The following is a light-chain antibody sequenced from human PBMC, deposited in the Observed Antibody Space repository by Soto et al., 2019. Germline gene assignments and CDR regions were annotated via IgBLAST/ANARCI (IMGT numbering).Light chain of an antibody. J-gene: IGKJ4*01. Sequence: DIQMTQSPSTLSASVGDRVSITCRASQRIGSWLTWYQQKPGKVPKLLIYDASHLTSGVPSRFSGSGSGTEFTLSISSLQPDDFATYYCQQYNSYSLTFGGGTKVDIK. V-gene: IGKV1-5*01. CDR3: QQYNSYSLT. CDR2: DAS. CDR1: QRIGSW.